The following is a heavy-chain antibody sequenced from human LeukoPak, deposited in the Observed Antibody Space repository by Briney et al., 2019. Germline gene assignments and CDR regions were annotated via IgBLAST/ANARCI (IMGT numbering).Heavy chain of an antibody. CDR1: GFPFSSCG. D-gene: IGHD6-19*01. CDR3: ARDLSAAFDF. V-gene: IGHV3-33*01. J-gene: IGHJ4*02. Sequence: GTSLRLSCAASGFPFSSCGMHWVRQAPGKGLEWVARLVYDARSDYANSVKGRFSISRDDSKNTLFLDMSNLRVEDTALYYCARDLSAAFDFWGQGVLVTVSS. CDR2: LVYDARS.